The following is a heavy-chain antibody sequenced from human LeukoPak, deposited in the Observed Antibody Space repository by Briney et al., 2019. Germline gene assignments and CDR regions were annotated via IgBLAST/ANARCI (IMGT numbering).Heavy chain of an antibody. CDR1: GGSISSGNYF. V-gene: IGHV4-61*02. J-gene: IGHJ4*02. D-gene: IGHD3-3*01. CDR3: ARSPLEYDFWSGRHYYFDY. CDR2: IYTSGST. Sequence: SQTLSLTCTVSGGSISSGNYFWSWIRQPAGKGLEWIGRIYTSGSTNYNPSLESRVTISVDTSKNQFSLKLSSVTAADTAVYYCARSPLEYDFWSGRHYYFDYWGQGTLVTVSS.